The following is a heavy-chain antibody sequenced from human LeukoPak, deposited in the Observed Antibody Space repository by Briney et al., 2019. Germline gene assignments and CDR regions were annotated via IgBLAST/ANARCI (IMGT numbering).Heavy chain of an antibody. V-gene: IGHV3-48*01. CDR1: GFTFSSYS. CDR3: ARDPLRYCSSTSCEGNY. D-gene: IGHD2-2*01. J-gene: IGHJ4*02. Sequence: GGSLRLSCAASGFTFSSYSMNWVRQAPGKGLEWVSYISSSSSTIYYADSVKGRFTISRDNAKNSLYLQMNSLRAEDTAVYYCARDPLRYCSSTSCEGNYWGQGTLVTVPS. CDR2: ISSSSSTI.